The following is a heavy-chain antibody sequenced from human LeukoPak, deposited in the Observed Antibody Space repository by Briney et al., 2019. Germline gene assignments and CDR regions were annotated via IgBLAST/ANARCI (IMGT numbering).Heavy chain of an antibody. CDR1: GGSISSSSYY. Sequence: SETLSLTCTVSGGSISSSSYYWSWIRQPPGKGLGWIGSIYYSGSTYYNPSLKSRVTISVDTSKNQFSLKLSSVTAADTAVYYCAGPSGYYDSSGYANWFDPWGQGTLVTVSS. V-gene: IGHV4-39*07. CDR2: IYYSGST. D-gene: IGHD3-22*01. CDR3: AGPSGYYDSSGYANWFDP. J-gene: IGHJ5*02.